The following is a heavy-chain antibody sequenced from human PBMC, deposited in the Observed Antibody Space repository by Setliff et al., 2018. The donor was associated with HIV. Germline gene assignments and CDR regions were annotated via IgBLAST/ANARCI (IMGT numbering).Heavy chain of an antibody. CDR1: GFTFSDHY. Sequence: AGGSLRLSCAASGFTFSDHYMDWVRQAPGKGLEWVSGISSNGGNIRYADSVKDRFTIARDNSKNTVYLQMGSLRAEDMAVYYCARVSSGYYYESWGQGTLVTVSS. V-gene: IGHV3-64*02. J-gene: IGHJ5*02. CDR3: ARVSSGYYYES. CDR2: ISSNGGNI. D-gene: IGHD3-22*01.